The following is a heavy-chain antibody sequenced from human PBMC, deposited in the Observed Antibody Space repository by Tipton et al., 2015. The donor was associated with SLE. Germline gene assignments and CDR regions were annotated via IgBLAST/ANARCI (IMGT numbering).Heavy chain of an antibody. CDR3: VREYQGRFYVNGAFDM. CDR1: RLSISNNW. J-gene: IGHJ3*02. V-gene: IGHV3-7*01. Sequence: GSLRLSCAASRLSISNNWMSWVRQAPGKGLAWVAHINQDGSEQYYMDSVKGRFTIYRDNAKSSLYLQMNSLRAADTAVYYCVREYQGRFYVNGAFDMWGQGPRVTVSS. D-gene: IGHD1-26*01. CDR2: INQDGSEQ.